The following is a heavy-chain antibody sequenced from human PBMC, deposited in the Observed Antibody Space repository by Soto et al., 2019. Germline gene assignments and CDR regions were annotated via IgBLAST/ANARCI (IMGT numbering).Heavy chain of an antibody. CDR1: GYTFTNFA. D-gene: IGHD3-16*01. CDR2: INAGNGNT. Sequence: GASVKVSCKASGYTFTNFAIHWVRQAPGQRLECMGWINAGNGNTKYSQKFQGRVTITRDTSASTAYMELSSLRSEDTAVYYCARVYAGYFDFWGQGTLVTVSS. CDR3: ARVYAGYFDF. J-gene: IGHJ4*02. V-gene: IGHV1-3*01.